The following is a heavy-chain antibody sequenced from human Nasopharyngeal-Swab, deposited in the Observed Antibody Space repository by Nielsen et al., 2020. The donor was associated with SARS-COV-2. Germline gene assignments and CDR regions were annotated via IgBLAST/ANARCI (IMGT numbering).Heavy chain of an antibody. CDR3: ARNLLTIFGVGPFDY. Sequence: ASVKVSCKASGYTFTSYAMHWVRQAPGQRLEWMGWINAGNGNTKYSQKFQGRVTITRDTSASTAYMELSSLRSEDTAVYYCARNLLTIFGVGPFDYWGQGTLVTASS. V-gene: IGHV1-3*01. CDR2: INAGNGNT. J-gene: IGHJ4*02. CDR1: GYTFTSYA. D-gene: IGHD3-3*01.